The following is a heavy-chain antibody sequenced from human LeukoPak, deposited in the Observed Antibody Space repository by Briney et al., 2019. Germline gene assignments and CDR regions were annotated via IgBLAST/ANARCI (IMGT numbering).Heavy chain of an antibody. CDR3: ARYSGSYYLWWYFDL. J-gene: IGHJ2*01. D-gene: IGHD1-26*01. V-gene: IGHV4-59*08. CDR1: GGSISSYY. Sequence: SETLSLTCTVSGGSISSYYWSWIRQAPGKGLEWIGYIYYSGSTNYNPSLKSRVTISVDTSKNQFSLKLSSVTAADTAVYYCARYSGSYYLWWYFDLWGRGTLVTVSS. CDR2: IYYSGST.